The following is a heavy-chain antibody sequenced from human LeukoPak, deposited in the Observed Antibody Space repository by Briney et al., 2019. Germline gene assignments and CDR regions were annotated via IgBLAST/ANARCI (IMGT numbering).Heavy chain of an antibody. CDR3: ARDSSGYYYYYYGMGV. Sequence: ASVKVSCKASGYTFTSYGISWVRQAPGQGLEWMGWISAYNGNTNYAQKLQGRVTMTTDTSTSTAYMELRSLRSDDTAVYYCARDSSGYYYYYYGMGVWGQGTTVTVSS. J-gene: IGHJ6*02. CDR1: GYTFTSYG. D-gene: IGHD3-22*01. V-gene: IGHV1-18*01. CDR2: ISAYNGNT.